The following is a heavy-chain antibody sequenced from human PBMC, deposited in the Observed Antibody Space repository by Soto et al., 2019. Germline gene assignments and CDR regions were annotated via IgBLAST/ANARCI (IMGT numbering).Heavy chain of an antibody. V-gene: IGHV1-18*01. D-gene: IGHD5-12*01. Sequence: QVQLVQSGGEVKKPGASVTVSCKASGYTFINYHITWVRQAPGQGLEWMAWINTYNGMTDYAQRFQGTVTMTRDTPTRTASMERRTLGSDDTAVYFCAKSPRGEMATDWGQGTLVTVSS. CDR2: INTYNGMT. CDR1: GYTFINYH. J-gene: IGHJ4*02. CDR3: AKSPRGEMATD.